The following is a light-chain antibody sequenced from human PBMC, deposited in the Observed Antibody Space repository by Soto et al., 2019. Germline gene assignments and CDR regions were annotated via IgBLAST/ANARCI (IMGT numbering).Light chain of an antibody. CDR1: SSNIGSNY. J-gene: IGLJ1*01. V-gene: IGLV1-47*01. Sequence: QSVLTQPPSASGAPGQRVTISCSGSSSNIGSNYVYWYQQLPGTAPKLLIYRNNQRRSGVPDRFSGSKSGTSVSLAITGLQAEDEADYYCQSYDSSLSGYVFGTGTKLTVL. CDR3: QSYDSSLSGYV. CDR2: RNN.